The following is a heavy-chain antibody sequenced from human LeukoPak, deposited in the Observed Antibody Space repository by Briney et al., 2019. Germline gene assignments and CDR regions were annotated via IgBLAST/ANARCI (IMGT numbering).Heavy chain of an antibody. Sequence: PSETLSLTCTVSGDSINSKSYYWTWIRRPAGKGLEWIGRIYTTSGSTNYNPSLKSRVLISMDTSKNHISLRLNSVTAADTAVYYCARVEAQWVASHWFDPWGQGAQVTVSS. D-gene: IGHD6-19*01. J-gene: IGHJ5*02. CDR1: GDSINSKSYY. CDR2: IYTTSGST. CDR3: ARVEAQWVASHWFDP. V-gene: IGHV4-61*02.